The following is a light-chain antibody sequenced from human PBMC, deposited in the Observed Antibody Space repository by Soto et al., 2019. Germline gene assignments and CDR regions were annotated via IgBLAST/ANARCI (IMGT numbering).Light chain of an antibody. CDR3: CSYAGSSTPYV. CDR1: SSDVGSYNL. Sequence: QSVLTQPASVSGSPVQSITISCTGTSSDVGSYNLVSWYQQHPGKAPKVMIYEVSERPSGVSNRFSGSQSGNTASLTISGLQAEDEADYYCCSYAGSSTPYVFGTGTKVTVL. J-gene: IGLJ1*01. V-gene: IGLV2-23*02. CDR2: EVS.